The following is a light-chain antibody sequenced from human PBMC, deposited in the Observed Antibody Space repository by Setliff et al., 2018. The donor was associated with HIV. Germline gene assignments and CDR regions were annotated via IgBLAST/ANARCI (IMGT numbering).Light chain of an antibody. Sequence: QSVLPQLASVSGSPGQAITISCTGNNSDIGTYDLVSWYQQHPGRAPKLTIFEVKRRPSGVSNRFSGSKSGNTASLTISGLQAEDEATYFCSSYTGSDTFDVFGTGTKV. CDR2: EVK. CDR3: SSYTGSDTFDV. CDR1: NSDIGTYDL. V-gene: IGLV2-23*02. J-gene: IGLJ1*01.